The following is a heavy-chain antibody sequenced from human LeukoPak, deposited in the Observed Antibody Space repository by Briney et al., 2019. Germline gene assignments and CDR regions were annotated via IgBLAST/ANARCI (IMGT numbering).Heavy chain of an antibody. J-gene: IGHJ4*02. D-gene: IGHD6-6*01. CDR3: AKLLNSSSSY. Sequence: EGSLRLSCAASGFNFNTYAMSWARQAPGKGLEWVSTISASGGGTYYADSVRGRFTVSRDDSKNTLYLQMNSLRAEDTAIYYCAKLLNSSSSYWGQGTLVTVSS. CDR1: GFNFNTYA. CDR2: ISASGGGT. V-gene: IGHV3-23*01.